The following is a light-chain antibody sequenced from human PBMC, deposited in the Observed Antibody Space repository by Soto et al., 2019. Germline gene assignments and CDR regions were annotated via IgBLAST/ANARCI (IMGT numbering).Light chain of an antibody. J-gene: IGLJ2*01. CDR2: GVT. CDR1: NNDIGGYNS. V-gene: IGLV2-14*01. CDR3: TSFTTSRSLVV. Sequence: QSALTQPASVSGSPGQSITISCTGSNNDIGGYNSVSWYQQHPDKAPKLLIFGVTNRPSGVSDRFSGSKSGNTASLTISGLQTEDEASYYCTSFTTSRSLVVFGGGTKLTVL.